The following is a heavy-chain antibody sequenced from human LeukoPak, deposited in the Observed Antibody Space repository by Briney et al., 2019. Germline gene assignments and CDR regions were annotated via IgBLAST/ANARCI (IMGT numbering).Heavy chain of an antibody. J-gene: IGHJ4*02. CDR2: IYYSGST. Sequence: SETLSLTCTVSGGSISSYYWSWIRQPPGKGLEWIGYIYYSGSTDYNPSLKSRVTISVDTSKNQFSLKLSSVTAADTAVYYCARDRGEFDYWGQGTLVTVSS. D-gene: IGHD2-21*01. CDR1: GGSISSYY. V-gene: IGHV4-59*01. CDR3: ARDRGEFDY.